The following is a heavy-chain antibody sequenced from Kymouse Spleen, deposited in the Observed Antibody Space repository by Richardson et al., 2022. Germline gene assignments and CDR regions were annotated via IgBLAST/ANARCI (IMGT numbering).Heavy chain of an antibody. CDR2: ISSSSSYI. CDR3: ARDHSGYGYYYYYGMDV. CDR1: GFTFSSYS. J-gene: IGHJ6*02. Sequence: EVQLVESGGGLVKPGGSLRLSCAASGFTFSSYSMNWVRQAPGKGLEWVSSISSSSSYIYYADSVKGRFTISRDNAKNSLYLQMNSLRAEDTAVYYCARDHSGYGYYYYYGMDVWGQGTTVTVSS. V-gene: IGHV3-21*03. D-gene: IGHD5-12*01.